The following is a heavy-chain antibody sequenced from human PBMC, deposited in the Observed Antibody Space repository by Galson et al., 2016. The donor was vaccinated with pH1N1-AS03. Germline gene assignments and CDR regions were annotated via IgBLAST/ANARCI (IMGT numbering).Heavy chain of an antibody. D-gene: IGHD2-2*01. CDR2: IIPRFATA. Sequence: SVKVSCKAPGSTFRSDAISWIRQAPGQGLEWMGGIIPRFATAHCGQRLQGRVTITADESTTTTYMELHSLTSEDTAVFYCAKSTTSNWYDFFDSWGQGSLVIVSS. V-gene: IGHV1-69*13. J-gene: IGHJ4*02. CDR3: AKSTTSNWYDFFDS. CDR1: GSTFRSDA.